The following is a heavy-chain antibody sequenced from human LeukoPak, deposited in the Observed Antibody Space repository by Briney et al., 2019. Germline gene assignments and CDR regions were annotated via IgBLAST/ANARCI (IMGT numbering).Heavy chain of an antibody. D-gene: IGHD3-22*01. V-gene: IGHV3-23*01. Sequence: GGSLRLSCAASGFTFSSYAMSWVRQAPGKGLEWVSAISGSGGSTYYAGSVKGRFTISRDNSKNTLYLQMNSLRAEDTAVYYCAKDPNPMIVVAVDYWGQGTLVTVSS. CDR2: ISGSGGST. CDR1: GFTFSSYA. CDR3: AKDPNPMIVVAVDY. J-gene: IGHJ4*02.